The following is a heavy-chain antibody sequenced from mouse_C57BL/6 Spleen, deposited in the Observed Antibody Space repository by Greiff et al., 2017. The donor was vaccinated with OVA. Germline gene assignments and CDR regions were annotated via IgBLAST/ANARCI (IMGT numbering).Heavy chain of an antibody. CDR2: IDPENGDT. V-gene: IGHV14-4*01. CDR3: TLFEFDY. J-gene: IGHJ2*01. CDR1: GFNIKDDY. Sequence: VQLQQSGAELVRPGASVKLSCTASGFNIKDDYMHWVKQRPEQGLEWIGWIDPENGDTEYASKFQGKATITADTSSNTAYLQLSSLTSEDTAVYYCTLFEFDYWGQGTTLTVSS.